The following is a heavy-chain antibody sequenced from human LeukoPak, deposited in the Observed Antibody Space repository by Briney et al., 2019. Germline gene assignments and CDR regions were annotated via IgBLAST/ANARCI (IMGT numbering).Heavy chain of an antibody. V-gene: IGHV4-34*01. CDR1: SVSFSGYY. CDR2: INDSGST. D-gene: IGHD2-15*01. CDR3: ASRIKSDADAFDI. Sequence: PSETLSLTCAVYSVSFSGYYWSWIRQPPGKGLEWIGDINDSGSTNYNPSVKSRVTISVDTSKNQFSLKLSSVTAADTAVYYCASRIKSDADAFDIWGQGTMVTVSS. J-gene: IGHJ3*02.